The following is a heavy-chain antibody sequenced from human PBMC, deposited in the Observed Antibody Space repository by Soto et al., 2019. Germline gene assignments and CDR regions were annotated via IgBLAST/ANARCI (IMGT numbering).Heavy chain of an antibody. D-gene: IGHD3-10*01. CDR1: GYSFAGYW. CDR3: ARQIYDSGSGPNFQYYFDS. CDR2: IDPSDSQT. Sequence: GASLKISCKGSGYSFAGYWITWVRQKPGKGLEWMGRIDPSDSQTYYSPSFRGHVTISVTKSITTVFLQWSSLRASDTAMYYCARQIYDSGSGPNFQYYFDSWGQGTPVTVS. V-gene: IGHV5-10-1*01. J-gene: IGHJ4*02.